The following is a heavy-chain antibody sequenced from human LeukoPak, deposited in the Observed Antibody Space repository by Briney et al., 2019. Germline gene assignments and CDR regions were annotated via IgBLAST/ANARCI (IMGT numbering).Heavy chain of an antibody. D-gene: IGHD5/OR15-5a*01. J-gene: IGHJ4*02. CDR2: IYPGDSDT. V-gene: IGHV5-51*01. CDR1: GYSFTSYW. Sequence: GESLKISCKGSGYSFTSYWIAWVRQMPGKGLEWMGSIYPGDSDTTYSPSFQGQVTISADKSINTAYLQWSSLKASGTAMYYCARRGVYRDFDYWGQGTLVTVSS. CDR3: ARRGVYRDFDY.